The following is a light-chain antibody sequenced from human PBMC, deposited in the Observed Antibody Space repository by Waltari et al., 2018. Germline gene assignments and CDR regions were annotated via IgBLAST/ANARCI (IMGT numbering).Light chain of an antibody. CDR3: QKYVNLPAT. CDR1: QSVGRS. J-gene: IGKJ1*01. V-gene: IGKV3-20*01. CDR2: DAS. Sequence: VLPRSPGTLSLSQGERATLSCRASQSVGRSLAWYQQLPGQAPRLLIYDASSRATGIPDRFSGSGSGTDFSLTISRLEPEDFAVYYCQKYVNLPATFGQGTKVEIK.